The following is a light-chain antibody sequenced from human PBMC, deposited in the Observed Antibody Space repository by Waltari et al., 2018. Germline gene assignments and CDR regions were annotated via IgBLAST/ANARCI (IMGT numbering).Light chain of an antibody. CDR2: EVQ. CDR3: SAYAGSNNLL. V-gene: IGLV2-8*01. CDR1: SSDVGHDNY. Sequence: QSALTQPPSASGSPGQSVTISCTGTSSDVGHDNYVSWYQQRPGSAPTLIVYEVQKRPSGVPDRFSGSKSGNTAYLTVSGLQGEDEAEYFCSAYAGSNNLLFGGGTKLTVL. J-gene: IGLJ3*02.